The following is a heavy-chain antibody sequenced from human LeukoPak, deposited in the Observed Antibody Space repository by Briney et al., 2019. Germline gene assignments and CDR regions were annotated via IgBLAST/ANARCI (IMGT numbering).Heavy chain of an antibody. D-gene: IGHD5-18*01. Sequence: TSETLSLTCAVSGGSISSSNWWRWVRQPPGKGLEWIGEIYHSGSTNYNPSLKSRVTISVDKSKNQFSLKLSSVTAADTAVYYCASKNVDTAMVNAFDIWGQGTMVTVSS. CDR2: IYHSGST. V-gene: IGHV4-4*02. J-gene: IGHJ3*02. CDR3: ASKNVDTAMVNAFDI. CDR1: GGSISSSNW.